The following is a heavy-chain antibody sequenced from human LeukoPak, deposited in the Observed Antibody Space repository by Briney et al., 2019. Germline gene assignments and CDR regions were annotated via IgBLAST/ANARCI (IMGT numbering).Heavy chain of an antibody. V-gene: IGHV3-7*01. D-gene: IGHD5-18*01. CDR1: GVTSSNTW. CDR2: IKEDGTDQ. CDR3: ARAGGYWIQF. Sequence: GGSLRLSCAVSGVTSSNTWMTWVRQAPGKGLEWVATIKEDGTDQQYVDSVKGRFTISRDNAKNSLYLQMNSLRAEDTAVYYCARAGGYWIQFWGQGTLVTVSS. J-gene: IGHJ4*02.